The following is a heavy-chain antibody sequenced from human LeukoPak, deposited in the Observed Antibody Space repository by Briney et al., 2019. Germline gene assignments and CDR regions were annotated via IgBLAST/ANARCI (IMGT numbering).Heavy chain of an antibody. CDR1: GGSISSSSYY. J-gene: IGHJ4*02. CDR3: ARTIGYRRQSSFDY. V-gene: IGHV4-39*01. Sequence: SSKTLSLTCTVSGGSISSSSYYWGWIRQPPGKGLEWIGSIYYSGSTYYNPSLKSRVTISVDTSKNQFSLKLSSVTAADTAVYYCARTIGYRRQSSFDYWGQGTLVTVSS. D-gene: IGHD5-18*01. CDR2: IYYSGST.